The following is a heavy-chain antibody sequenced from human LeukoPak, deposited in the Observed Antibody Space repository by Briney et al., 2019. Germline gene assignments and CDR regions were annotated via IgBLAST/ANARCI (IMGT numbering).Heavy chain of an antibody. CDR3: ARDISIGFDY. Sequence: SCKASGGTFSSYAISWVRQAPGKGLEWVSSISGSISHIYYADSVKGRFTISRDNARNSLYLQMNSLRAEDTAVYFCARDISIGFDYWGPGTLVTVSS. D-gene: IGHD2-2*01. CDR2: ISGSISHI. V-gene: IGHV3-21*01. CDR1: GGTFSSYA. J-gene: IGHJ4*02.